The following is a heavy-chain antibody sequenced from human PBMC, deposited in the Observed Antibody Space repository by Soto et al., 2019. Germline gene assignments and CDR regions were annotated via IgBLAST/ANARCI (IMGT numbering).Heavy chain of an antibody. D-gene: IGHD3-22*01. CDR1: GFTFSSYW. CDR3: AKDKERYYGSSGRFDH. CDR2: IKQDGSEK. Sequence: GGSLRLSCAASGFTFSSYWMSWVRQAPGKGLEWVANIKQDGSEKYYVDSVKGRFTISRDNSKNSLYLQMSSLRAEDTAVYYCAKDKERYYGSSGRFDHWGQGTLVTSPQ. J-gene: IGHJ4*02. V-gene: IGHV3-7*05.